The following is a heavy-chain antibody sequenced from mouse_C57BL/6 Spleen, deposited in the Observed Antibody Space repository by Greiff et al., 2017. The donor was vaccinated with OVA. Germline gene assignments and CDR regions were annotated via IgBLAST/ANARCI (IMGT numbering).Heavy chain of an antibody. Sequence: QVQLQQPGAELVRPGSSVKLSCKASGYTFTSYWMHWVKQRPIQGLEWIGNIDPSDSETHYNQKFKDKATLTVDKSASTAYMQLSSLTSEDSAVYYCARRLRQGYAMDYWGQGTSVTVSS. J-gene: IGHJ4*01. V-gene: IGHV1-52*01. CDR2: IDPSDSET. CDR3: ARRLRQGYAMDY. CDR1: GYTFTSYW. D-gene: IGHD2-2*01.